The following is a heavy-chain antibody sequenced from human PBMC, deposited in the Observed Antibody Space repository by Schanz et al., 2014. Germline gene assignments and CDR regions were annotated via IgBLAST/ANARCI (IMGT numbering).Heavy chain of an antibody. CDR3: AKVDRTRYYAMDV. CDR1: GYTFTSYY. J-gene: IGHJ6*02. CDR2: IIPILDKT. V-gene: IGHV1-46*01. D-gene: IGHD3-9*01. Sequence: QVQLVQSGAEVKKPGASVKVSCKASGYTFTSYYMHWVRQAPGQGLEWMGRIIPILDKTNYAQKFQGRVTMTADKSMSTVYMEVSGLRSEDTAVYYCAKVDRTRYYAMDVWGQGTTVTVSS.